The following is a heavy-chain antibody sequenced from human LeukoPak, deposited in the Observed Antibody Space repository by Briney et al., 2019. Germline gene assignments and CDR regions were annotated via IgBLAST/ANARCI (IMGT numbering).Heavy chain of an antibody. D-gene: IGHD5-12*01. J-gene: IGHJ4*02. CDR2: ISGTGDST. CDR1: GFTFSTYA. V-gene: IGHV3-23*01. CDR3: ARDSGYGAFDY. Sequence: GGSLRLSCAASGFTFSTYAMSWVRQAPGKGLEWVSAISGTGDSTYYVDSVKGRFTISRDNAKNSLYLQINSLRADDTAVYFCARDSGYGAFDYWGQGTLVTVSS.